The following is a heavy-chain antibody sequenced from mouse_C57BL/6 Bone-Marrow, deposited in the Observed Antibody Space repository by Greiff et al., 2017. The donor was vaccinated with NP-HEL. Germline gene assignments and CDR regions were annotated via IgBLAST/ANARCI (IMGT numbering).Heavy chain of an antibody. CDR1: GYTFTSYG. Sequence: QVQLKESGAELARPGASVKLSCKASGYTFTSYGISWVKQRPGQGLEWIGEIYPRSGNTYYNEKFKGKATLTADKSSSTAYMELRSLTSEDSAVYFCARRGYGREAYWGQGTLVTVSA. D-gene: IGHD1-1*01. CDR2: IYPRSGNT. CDR3: ARRGYGREAY. J-gene: IGHJ3*01. V-gene: IGHV1-81*01.